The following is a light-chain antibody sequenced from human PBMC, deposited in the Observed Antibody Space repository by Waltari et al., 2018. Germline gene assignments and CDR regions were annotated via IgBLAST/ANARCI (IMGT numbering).Light chain of an antibody. J-gene: IGKJ4*01. CDR1: QSVNNY. CDR2: DAS. Sequence: PGERATLSCRASQSVNNYLAWYQQKPGQAPRLLIFDASKRATGIPARFSGSGSGTDFTLTISSLEPQDSAVYFCQQRSHWPPLTFGGGTKV. CDR3: QQRSHWPPLT. V-gene: IGKV3-11*01.